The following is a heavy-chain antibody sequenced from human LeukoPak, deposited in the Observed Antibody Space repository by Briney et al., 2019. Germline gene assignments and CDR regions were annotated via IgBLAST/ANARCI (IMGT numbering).Heavy chain of an antibody. CDR3: ARQYYYGSGSYWYFDL. CDR1: GGTFSSYA. CDR2: IIPIFGTA. D-gene: IGHD3-10*01. J-gene: IGHJ2*01. Sequence: SVKVSCKASGGTFSSYAISWVRQAPGQGLEWMGRIIPIFGTANYAQKFQGRVTVTTDESTSTAYMELSSLRSEDTAVYYCARQYYYGSGSYWYFDLWGRGTLVTVSS. V-gene: IGHV1-69*05.